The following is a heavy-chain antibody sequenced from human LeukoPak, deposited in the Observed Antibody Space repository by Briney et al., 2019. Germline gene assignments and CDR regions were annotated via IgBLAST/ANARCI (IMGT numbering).Heavy chain of an antibody. D-gene: IGHD2-15*01. CDR2: ISAYNGNT. V-gene: IGHV1-18*01. J-gene: IGHJ4*02. Sequence: ASVKVSCKASGYTFTSYGISWVRQAPGQGLEWMGWISAYNGNTNYAQKFQGRVTITADKSTSTAYMELSSLRSEDTAVYYCAREVVVAATHYYFDYWGQGTLVTVSS. CDR1: GYTFTSYG. CDR3: AREVVVAATHYYFDY.